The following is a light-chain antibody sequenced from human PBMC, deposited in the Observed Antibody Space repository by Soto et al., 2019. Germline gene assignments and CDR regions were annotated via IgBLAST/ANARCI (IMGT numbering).Light chain of an antibody. Sequence: TQSASTRSLAGGERASVDFRASQSIGSSYLAWYQQKPGQAPRLLIYGASSRATGIPDRFSGGGSGTDFSLTISRLDPEDFAVYYCQKYSSSPITCGQGKRLEIK. V-gene: IGKV3-20*01. CDR3: QKYSSSPIT. CDR1: QSIGSSY. J-gene: IGKJ5*01. CDR2: GAS.